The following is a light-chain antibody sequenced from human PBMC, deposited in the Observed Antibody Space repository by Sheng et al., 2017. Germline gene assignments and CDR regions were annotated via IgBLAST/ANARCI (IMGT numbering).Light chain of an antibody. J-gene: IGKJ3*01. CDR2: EAS. CDR3: QQYEDLPPFK. CDR1: QDISNN. Sequence: DIQMTQSPSSLSASVGDRVTITCQASQDISNNLNWYQQKPGKAPKLLIYEASNLGTGVPSRFSGSGSGSHFTLTIGSLQPEDFVTYYCQQYEDLPPFKFGPGTKVDF. V-gene: IGKV1-33*01.